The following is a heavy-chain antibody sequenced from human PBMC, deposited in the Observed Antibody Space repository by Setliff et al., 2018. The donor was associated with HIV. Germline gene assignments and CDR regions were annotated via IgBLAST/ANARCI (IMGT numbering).Heavy chain of an antibody. CDR1: GFTFDDYA. Sequence: GSLRLSCAASGFTFDDYAVTWVRQATGKGLDYVSAISGSGTTTYYADSVRGRFTISRDNSTNTVYLQMHSLRAEDTALYYCAKVMTLWFGASDSWGQGTRVTVSS. J-gene: IGHJ4*02. V-gene: IGHV3-23*01. CDR2: ISGSGTTT. D-gene: IGHD3-10*01. CDR3: AKVMTLWFGASDS.